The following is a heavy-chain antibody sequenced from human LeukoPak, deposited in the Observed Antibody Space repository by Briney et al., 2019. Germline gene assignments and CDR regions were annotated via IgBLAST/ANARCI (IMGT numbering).Heavy chain of an antibody. CDR3: AKWDLGYDSSGYPDY. D-gene: IGHD3-22*01. CDR2: ISGSGGST. CDR1: GFTFSDYA. J-gene: IGHJ4*02. Sequence: GGSLRLSCAASGFTFSDYAMTWVRQAPGKGLEGVSAISGSGGSTYYADSVKGRFTISRGNSKNRLYLQMNSLRAEDTAVYYCAKWDLGYDSSGYPDYWGQGTLVTVSS. V-gene: IGHV3-23*01.